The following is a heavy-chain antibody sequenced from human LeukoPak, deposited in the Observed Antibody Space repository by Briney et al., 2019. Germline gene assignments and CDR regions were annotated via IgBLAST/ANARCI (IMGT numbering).Heavy chain of an antibody. CDR3: AKGEDYDFWNGHYKNWFDS. CDR2: ISGSGYSGSGYST. D-gene: IGHD3-3*01. J-gene: IGHJ5*01. V-gene: IGHV3-23*01. CDR1: GFTFSSYA. Sequence: GGSLRLSCAASGFTFSSYAMSWVRQAPGQGLQWVSDISGSGYSGSGYSTYYADSVKGRITISRDNFKNTLYLQMNSLRAEDTAVYYCAKGEDYDFWNGHYKNWFDSWGQGTLVTVSS.